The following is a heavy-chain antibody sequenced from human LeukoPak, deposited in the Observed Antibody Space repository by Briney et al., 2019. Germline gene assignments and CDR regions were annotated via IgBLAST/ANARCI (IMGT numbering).Heavy chain of an antibody. J-gene: IGHJ4*02. Sequence: PGGSLRLSCAASGFTSSDYFMTWVRQAPGKGLEWISYMSSSGGTVYYADSVKGRFTISRDNAKNSLYLQMNSLRAEDTAAYYCARDDYDFWSGYYTGFDYWGQGTLVTVSS. V-gene: IGHV3-11*04. D-gene: IGHD3-3*01. CDR1: GFTSSDYF. CDR3: ARDDYDFWSGYYTGFDY. CDR2: MSSSGGTV.